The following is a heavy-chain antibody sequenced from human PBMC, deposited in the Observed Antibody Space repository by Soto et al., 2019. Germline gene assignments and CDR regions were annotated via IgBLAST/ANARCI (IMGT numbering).Heavy chain of an antibody. D-gene: IGHD1-7*01. J-gene: IGHJ4*02. Sequence: QVQLQESGPGLVKSSETLSLTCTVSGGSVSSGSYYWSLIRQPPGKGLEWIGYIYYSGYTNYNPSLKSRVTISVDTSKNPLSLKLSSVTAADTAVYYCARGITTTMAHEWGQGTLVTVSS. CDR1: GGSVSSGSYY. CDR2: IYYSGYT. V-gene: IGHV4-61*01. CDR3: ARGITTTMAHE.